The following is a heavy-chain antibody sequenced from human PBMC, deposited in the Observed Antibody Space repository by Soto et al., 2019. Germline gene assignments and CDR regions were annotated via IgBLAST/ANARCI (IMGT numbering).Heavy chain of an antibody. D-gene: IGHD3-22*01. CDR2: IYYSGST. CDR3: ARLRFYHDSRPFYVMDV. J-gene: IGHJ6*02. Sequence: QVQLQESGPGLVKPSQTLSLTCTVSGGSISSGGYYWSWIRQHPGKGLEWIAYIYYSGSTYYNPSVKSRVTISVDTSKNQFSLKLSSVTAADTAVYYCARLRFYHDSRPFYVMDVLGQGTTVTVSS. CDR1: GGSISSGGYY. V-gene: IGHV4-31*03.